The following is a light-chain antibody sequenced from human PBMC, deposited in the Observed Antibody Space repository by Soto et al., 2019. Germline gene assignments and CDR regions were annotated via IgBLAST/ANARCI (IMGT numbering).Light chain of an antibody. Sequence: QSVLTQPPSASGTPGQRVTISCSGSSSNIGSNYVYWYQQLPGTAPKLLIYRNNQRPSGVPDRFSGSKSGTSASLAISGLRSEDEADYYCAAWDHSLSGPVVCGGGTKLTVL. CDR1: SSNIGSNY. J-gene: IGLJ2*01. V-gene: IGLV1-47*01. CDR3: AAWDHSLSGPVV. CDR2: RNN.